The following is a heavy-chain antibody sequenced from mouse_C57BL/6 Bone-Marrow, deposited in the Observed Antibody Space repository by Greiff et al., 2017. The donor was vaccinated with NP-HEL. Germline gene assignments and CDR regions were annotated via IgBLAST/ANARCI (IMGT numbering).Heavy chain of an antibody. CDR2: IYPRSGTS. CDR1: GYTFTSYG. D-gene: IGHD4-1*01. Sequence: QVQLQQSGAELARPGASVSLSCKASGYTFTSYGIRWVKPRPGPGLEWIGVIYPRSGTSYYTEMLTGKAILNADKSCSTAYMDLRSLTSEDSAVYFCARRLGPSMDYGGQGTSVTVSS. CDR3: ARRLGPSMDY. V-gene: IGHV1-81*01. J-gene: IGHJ4*01.